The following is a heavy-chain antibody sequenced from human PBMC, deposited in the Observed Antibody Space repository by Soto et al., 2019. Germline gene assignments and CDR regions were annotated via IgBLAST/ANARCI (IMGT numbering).Heavy chain of an antibody. CDR3: AREPLS. D-gene: IGHD3-16*02. CDR1: GGSISSGGYY. J-gene: IGHJ4*02. CDR2: IFYSGST. Sequence: QVQLQESGPGLVKPSQTLSLTGTVSGGSISSGGYYWNWIRQHPGKGLEWIGYIFYSGSTYYNLALMSRVTISVDTSTHQSSLKLSSGTAADTAVYYCAREPLSWGQGNLATGSS. V-gene: IGHV4-31*03.